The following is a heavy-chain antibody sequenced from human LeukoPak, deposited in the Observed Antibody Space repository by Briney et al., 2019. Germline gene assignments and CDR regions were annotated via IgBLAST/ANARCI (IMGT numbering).Heavy chain of an antibody. CDR3: ARDGGIGPWGFDP. D-gene: IGHD2-21*01. J-gene: IGHJ5*02. V-gene: IGHV3-66*01. CDR2: IYSGGGT. Sequence: PGGSLRLSCAASGFIVSSNYMSWVRQAPGKELEWVSVIYSGGGTYYADSVKGRFTISRDNSKNTLYLQMNSLRAEDTAVYYCARDGGIGPWGFDPWGRGTLVTVSS. CDR1: GFIVSSNY.